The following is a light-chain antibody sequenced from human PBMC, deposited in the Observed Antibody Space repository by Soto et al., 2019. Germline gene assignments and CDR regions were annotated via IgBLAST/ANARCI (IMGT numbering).Light chain of an antibody. CDR1: QTVSSNY. J-gene: IGKJ1*01. CDR2: DAS. Sequence: EIILTQSPDTLSLSPVERATLSCRASQTVSSNYLAWYQQKPGQAPRLLIYDASNRATGIPARFSGSGSGTDFTLTISSLEPEDFAVYYCQQRSNWPPRWTFGQGTKVDIK. V-gene: IGKV3-11*01. CDR3: QQRSNWPPRWT.